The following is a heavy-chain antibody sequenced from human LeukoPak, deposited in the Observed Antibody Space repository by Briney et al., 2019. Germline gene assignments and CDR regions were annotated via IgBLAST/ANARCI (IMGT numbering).Heavy chain of an antibody. D-gene: IGHD3-10*01. CDR3: ARDGIYGSGSYYWFDP. CDR2: INPNSGGT. Sequence: GASVKVSCKASGYTFTGYYLHWVRQAPGQGLEWMGWINPNSGGTNYAQKFQGRVTMTRDTSISTAYMELSRLRSDDTAVYHCARDGIYGSGSYYWFDPWGQGTLVTVSS. J-gene: IGHJ5*02. CDR1: GYTFTGYY. V-gene: IGHV1-2*02.